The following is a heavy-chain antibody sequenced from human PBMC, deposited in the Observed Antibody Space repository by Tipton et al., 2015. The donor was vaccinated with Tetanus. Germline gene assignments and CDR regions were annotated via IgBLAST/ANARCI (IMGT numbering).Heavy chain of an antibody. CDR3: ARRSVSARFDD. J-gene: IGHJ4*02. D-gene: IGHD6-6*01. Sequence: LRLSCTVSGGSIRSGGYYWSWIRQHPVKGLEWIGYIYYTGNTYYNPSLKSRLTISVGTSKNQFSLKLNSVTAADTAVYYCARRSVSARFDDWGQGAQVTVSS. V-gene: IGHV4-31*03. CDR2: IYYTGNT. CDR1: GGSIRSGGYY.